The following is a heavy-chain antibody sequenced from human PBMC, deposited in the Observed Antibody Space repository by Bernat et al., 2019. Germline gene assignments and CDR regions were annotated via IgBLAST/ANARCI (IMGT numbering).Heavy chain of an antibody. CDR3: ARVPRGYSGYDSRVFDI. V-gene: IGHV1-2*02. CDR1: GYTFTGYY. Sequence: QVQLVQSGAEVKKPGASVKVSCKASGYTFTGYYMHWVRQAPGQGLEWMGWINPNSGGTNYAQKLQGRVTMTRNTSSRTAYMELRRLGSNDTAVYYCARVPRGYSGYDSRVFDIWGQGTMVTASS. D-gene: IGHD5-12*01. CDR2: INPNSGGT. J-gene: IGHJ3*02.